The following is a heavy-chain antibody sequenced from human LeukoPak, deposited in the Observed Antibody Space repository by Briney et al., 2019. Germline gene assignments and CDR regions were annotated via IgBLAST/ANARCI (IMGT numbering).Heavy chain of an antibody. J-gene: IGHJ4*02. CDR3: AKVIRGYSYGSIDY. V-gene: IGHV3-30*02. CDR1: GFTFSSYS. D-gene: IGHD5-18*01. Sequence: GGSLRLSCAASGFTFSSYSMHWVRQAPGKGLEWVAFIRYDGSNKYYADSVKGRFTISRDNSKNTLYLQMNSLRAEDTAVYYCAKVIRGYSYGSIDYWGQGTLVTVSS. CDR2: IRYDGSNK.